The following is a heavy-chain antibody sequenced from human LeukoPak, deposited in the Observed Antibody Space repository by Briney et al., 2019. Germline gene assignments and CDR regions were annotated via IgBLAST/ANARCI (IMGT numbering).Heavy chain of an antibody. D-gene: IGHD3-22*01. J-gene: IGHJ4*02. CDR3: AKDMVADSSGYYVPYFDY. Sequence: PGGSLRLSCAASGFTFDDYAMHWVRQAPGKGLEWVSLISGDGGSTYYADSVKGRFTISRDNSKNSLYLQMNSLRTEGTALYYCAKDMVADSSGYYVPYFDYWGQGTLVTVSS. CDR1: GFTFDDYA. CDR2: ISGDGGST. V-gene: IGHV3-43*02.